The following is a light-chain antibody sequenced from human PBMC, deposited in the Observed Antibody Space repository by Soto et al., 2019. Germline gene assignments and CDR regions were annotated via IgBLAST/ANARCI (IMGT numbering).Light chain of an antibody. J-gene: IGKJ1*01. CDR2: GTS. V-gene: IGKV3D-15*01. CDR1: QSVTTS. CDR3: QQYNSYSWT. Sequence: EIMMTQSPATLSVSPGERATLSCRASQSVTTSLAWYQQKPGQAPGLLIFGTSNRAAGVPARFSGSGSGTDFTLTISRLEPEDFAVYYCQQYNSYSWTFGQGTKVDIK.